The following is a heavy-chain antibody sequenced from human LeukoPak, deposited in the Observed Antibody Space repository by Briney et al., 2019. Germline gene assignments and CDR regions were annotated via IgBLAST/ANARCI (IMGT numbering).Heavy chain of an antibody. J-gene: IGHJ6*04. Sequence: GGSLRLSCAASGFTFSSYSMNWVRQAPGKGLEWVSSISSSSSYIYYADSVKGRFTISRDNAKNSLYLQMNSLRAEDTAVYYCARGSRAAGRYCSSTSCYTPGDVWGKGTTVTVSS. CDR2: ISSSSSYI. V-gene: IGHV3-21*01. CDR1: GFTFSSYS. CDR3: ARGSRAAGRYCSSTSCYTPGDV. D-gene: IGHD2-2*02.